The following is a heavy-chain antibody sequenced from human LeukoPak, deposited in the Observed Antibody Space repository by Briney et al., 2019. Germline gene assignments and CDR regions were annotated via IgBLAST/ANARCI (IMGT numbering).Heavy chain of an antibody. CDR1: GGSFDSTNW. CDR3: ARSHDHLWGNYPDY. J-gene: IGHJ4*02. Sequence: PSETLSLTCDVSGGSFDSTNWWNWVRQPPGKGLEWIGEIHHDGRINYNPSLKSRVTLSVDKSKNQFSLRLNSVTAADTAMYYCARSHDHLWGNYPDYWGQGTLVTVSS. V-gene: IGHV4/OR15-8*01. CDR2: IHHDGRI. D-gene: IGHD3-16*02.